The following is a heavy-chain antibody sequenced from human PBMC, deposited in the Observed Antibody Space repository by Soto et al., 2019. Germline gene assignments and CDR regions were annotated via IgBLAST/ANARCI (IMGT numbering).Heavy chain of an antibody. Sequence: SVKVSCKASGFTFTSSAVQWVRQARGQRLEWIGWIVVGSGNTNYAQKFQERVTITRDMSTSTAYMELSSLRSEDTAVYYCAADYGYYYDSSGPPNFDYWGQGTLVTVSS. CDR3: AADYGYYYDSSGPPNFDY. V-gene: IGHV1-58*01. CDR2: IVVGSGNT. CDR1: GFTFTSSA. J-gene: IGHJ4*02. D-gene: IGHD3-22*01.